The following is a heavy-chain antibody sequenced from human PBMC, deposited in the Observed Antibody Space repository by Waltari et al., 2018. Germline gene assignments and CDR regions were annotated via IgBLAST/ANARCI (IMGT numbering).Heavy chain of an antibody. D-gene: IGHD1-7*01. J-gene: IGHJ3*02. CDR1: GGSISSSSYY. CDR3: ARHMTGTTDAFDI. V-gene: IGHV4-39*01. Sequence: QLQLQESGPGLVKPSETLSLTCTVSGGSISSSSYYWGWLRQPPGKGLEWIGSIYYSGSTYYNPSLKSRVTISVDTSKNQFSLKLSSVTAADTAVYYCARHMTGTTDAFDIWGQGTMVTVSS. CDR2: IYYSGST.